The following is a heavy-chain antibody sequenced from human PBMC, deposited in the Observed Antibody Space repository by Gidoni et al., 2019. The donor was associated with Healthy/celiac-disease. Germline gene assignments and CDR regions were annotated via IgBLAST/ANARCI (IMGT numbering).Heavy chain of an antibody. Sequence: QVQLVQSGAAVKKPGASVKVSCKASGYTFTGCYMHWVRQAPGQGLEWMGWINPNSGGTNYAQKFQGWGTMTRDTSISTAYMELSRLRSDDTAVYYCARGSTTVRIAGQNWYFDLWGRGTLVTVSS. CDR3: ARGSTTVRIAGQNWYFDL. D-gene: IGHD4-17*01. V-gene: IGHV1-2*04. J-gene: IGHJ2*01. CDR2: INPNSGGT. CDR1: GYTFTGCY.